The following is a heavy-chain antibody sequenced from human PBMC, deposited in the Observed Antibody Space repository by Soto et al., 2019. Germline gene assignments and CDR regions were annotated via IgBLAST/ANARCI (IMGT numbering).Heavy chain of an antibody. CDR2: ISGSGGSR. D-gene: IGHD3-10*01. CDR3: AKDLTSYYGSGSYYASDAFDI. J-gene: IGHJ3*02. V-gene: IGHV3-23*01. CDR1: GFTFSSYA. Sequence: EVQLLESGGGLVQPGGSLRLSCAASGFTFSSYAMSWVRQAPGKGLEWVSAISGSGGSRYYAASVKGRFTISRDKSKNTLYLQMNSLRAEDTAVYYCAKDLTSYYGSGSYYASDAFDIWGQGTMVTVSS.